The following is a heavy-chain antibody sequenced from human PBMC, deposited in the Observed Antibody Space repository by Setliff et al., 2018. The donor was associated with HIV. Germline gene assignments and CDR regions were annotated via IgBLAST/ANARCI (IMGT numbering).Heavy chain of an antibody. CDR3: ARDHCSSSGCYEYSYYGMDV. V-gene: IGHV1-2*02. J-gene: IGHJ6*02. CDR1: GYDFRRYG. D-gene: IGHD2-2*01. CDR2: INPNSGGT. Sequence: ASVKVSCKTSGYDFRRYGIAWVRQVPGHGLEWMGWINPNSGGTTYAQKFQGRVTMTRDTSISTAYMEVSRLRSDDTAVYYCARDHCSSSGCYEYSYYGMDVWGQGTTVTVSS.